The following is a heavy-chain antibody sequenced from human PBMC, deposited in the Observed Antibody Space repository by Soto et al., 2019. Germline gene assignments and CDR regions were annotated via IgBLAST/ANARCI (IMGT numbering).Heavy chain of an antibody. Sequence: SETLSLTCTVSGGSISSSSYYWGWIRQPPGKGLEWIGSIYYSGRTYYNPSLKSRVTISVDTSKNQFSLKLSSVTAADTAVYYCARDGGNWNYDAFDIWGQGTMVTVSS. CDR2: IYYSGRT. V-gene: IGHV4-39*07. J-gene: IGHJ3*02. CDR3: ARDGGNWNYDAFDI. D-gene: IGHD1-7*01. CDR1: GGSISSSSYY.